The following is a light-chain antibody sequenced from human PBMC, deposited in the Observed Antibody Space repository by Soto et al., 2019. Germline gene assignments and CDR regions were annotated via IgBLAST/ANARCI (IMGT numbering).Light chain of an antibody. J-gene: IGKJ4*01. V-gene: IGKV3-15*01. Sequence: EIVMTQSPATLSVSPGGRATLSCRASQSVSSNLAWYQQKPGQAHRLILYGASTRATGIPARFSGSVSGTEFTLTISSLQSEDVGVYYGQQYDNWPTKTFGGGTKVDIK. CDR3: QQYDNWPTKT. CDR1: QSVSSN. CDR2: GAS.